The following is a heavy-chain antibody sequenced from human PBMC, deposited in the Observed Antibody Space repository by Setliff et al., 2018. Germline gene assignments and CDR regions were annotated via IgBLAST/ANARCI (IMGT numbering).Heavy chain of an antibody. CDR1: GYTFTTYA. V-gene: IGHV7-4-1*02. CDR3: ARDGGNGVDY. J-gene: IGHJ4*02. CDR2: INTNTGNP. D-gene: IGHD3-16*01. Sequence: ASVKVSCKASGYTFTTYAISWMRQAPGQGLEWMGWINTNTGNPNYAQGFTGRFVFSLDTSVSTAYLQISSLKAEDSAVYYCARDGGNGVDYWGQGTLVTVSS.